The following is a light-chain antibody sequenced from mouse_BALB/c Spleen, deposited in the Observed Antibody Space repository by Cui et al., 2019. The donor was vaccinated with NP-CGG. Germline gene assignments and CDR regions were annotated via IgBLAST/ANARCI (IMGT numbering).Light chain of an antibody. J-gene: IGLJ1*01. CDR1: TGAVTTSNY. CDR3: ALWYSNHWV. V-gene: IGLV1*01. Sequence: QAVVTQESALTTSPGETVTLTCRSSTGAVTTSNYANGVQEKPDHLFTGLIGGTNNRAPGVPARFSGSLIGDKAALTITGAQTEDEAIYFCALWYSNHWVFGGGTNLTVL. CDR2: GTN.